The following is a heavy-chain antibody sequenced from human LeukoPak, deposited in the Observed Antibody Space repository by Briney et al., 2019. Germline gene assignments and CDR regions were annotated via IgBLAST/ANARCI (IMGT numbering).Heavy chain of an antibody. V-gene: IGHV1-69*05. D-gene: IGHD5-24*01. J-gene: IGHJ6*02. Sequence: ASVKVSCKASGGTFISYAISWVRQAPGQGLEWMGGIIPIFGTANYAQKFQGRVTLTRATSTSTVYMELSSLRSEDTAVYYCASVYKNGMDVWGQGTTVIVSS. CDR1: GGTFISYA. CDR3: ASVYKNGMDV. CDR2: IIPIFGTA.